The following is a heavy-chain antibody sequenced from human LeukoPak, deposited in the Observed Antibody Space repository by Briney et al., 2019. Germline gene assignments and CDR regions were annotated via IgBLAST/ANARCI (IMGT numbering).Heavy chain of an antibody. CDR2: TSGSGDST. CDR1: GFTFSNYA. CDR3: AKDSVVVPGLVNYFDY. V-gene: IGHV3-23*01. J-gene: IGHJ4*02. Sequence: GGSLRLSCATSGFTFSNYAMSWVRQAPGKGLDWVSGTSGSGDSTNYAESVKGRFTISRDNSKNTLYLRMNSLRAEDTAVYYCAKDSVVVPGLVNYFDYWGQGTLVTVSS. D-gene: IGHD2-2*01.